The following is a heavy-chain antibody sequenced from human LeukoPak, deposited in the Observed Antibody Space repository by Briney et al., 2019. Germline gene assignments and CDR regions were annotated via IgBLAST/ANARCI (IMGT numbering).Heavy chain of an antibody. CDR2: IYSSGST. J-gene: IGHJ3*02. CDR1: GGSISSYY. CDR3: ARSDGYGLVDI. D-gene: IGHD3-10*01. V-gene: IGHV4-4*09. Sequence: SETLSLTCTVSGGSISSYYWSWIRQPPGKGLEWIGSIYSSGSTYYNSSLQSRVIIIIDTPKNHFSLTLGSVTAADTAVYYCARSDGYGLVDIWGQGTMVTVSS.